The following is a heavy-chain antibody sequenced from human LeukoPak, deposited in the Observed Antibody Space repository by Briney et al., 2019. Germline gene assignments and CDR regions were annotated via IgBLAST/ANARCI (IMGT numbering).Heavy chain of an antibody. J-gene: IGHJ4*02. D-gene: IGHD2-2*01. CDR1: GFTFSSYA. Sequence: GRSLRLSCAASGFTFSSYAMHWVRQAPGKGLEWVAVISYDGSNKYYADSVKGRFTISRDNSKNTLYLQMNSLRAEDTAVYYCARDGVSSTDYYFDYWGQGTLVTVSS. CDR2: ISYDGSNK. V-gene: IGHV3-30-3*01. CDR3: ARDGVSSTDYYFDY.